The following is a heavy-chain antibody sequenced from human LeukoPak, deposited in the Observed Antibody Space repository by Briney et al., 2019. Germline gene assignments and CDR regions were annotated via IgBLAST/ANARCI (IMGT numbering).Heavy chain of an antibody. CDR2: IIPIFGTA. CDR3: ASRSCGGDCYSSHYYYYGMDV. Sequence: SVKVSCKASGGTFSRYAISWVRQAPGQGLEWMGGIIPIFGTASYAQTFQGRVTITADESASTVYVELTSLRSVDTAVYYCASRSCGGDCYSSHYYYYGMDVWGQGTTVTVSS. CDR1: GGTFSRYA. V-gene: IGHV1-69*13. J-gene: IGHJ6*02. D-gene: IGHD2-21*02.